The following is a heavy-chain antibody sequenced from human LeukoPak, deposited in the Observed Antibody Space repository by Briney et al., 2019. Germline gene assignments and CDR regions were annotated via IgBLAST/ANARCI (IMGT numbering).Heavy chain of an antibody. J-gene: IGHJ4*02. CDR2: IYYSGST. D-gene: IGHD6-13*01. Sequence: PSETLSLTCTVSGGSISSSSYYWGWIRQPPGKGLEWIGSIYYSGSTYYNPSLKSRVTISVDTSKNQFSLKLSSVTAADTAVYYCARLMYSSSWYSFPDSWGQGTLVTVSS. V-gene: IGHV4-39*07. CDR3: ARLMYSSSWYSFPDS. CDR1: GGSISSSSYY.